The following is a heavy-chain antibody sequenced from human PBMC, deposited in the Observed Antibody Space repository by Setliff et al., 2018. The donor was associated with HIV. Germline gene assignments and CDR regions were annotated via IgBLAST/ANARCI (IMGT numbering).Heavy chain of an antibody. Sequence: PSETLSLTCTVSGGSISSHYWSWIRQPPGKGLEWIGYIYYSGSTNYDPSLKSRVTISVDTSKNQFSLKLSSVTAADTAVYYCARELRVTGIYYYYYYMDVWGKGTTVTVSS. CDR2: IYYSGST. D-gene: IGHD4-4*01. CDR1: GGSISSHY. J-gene: IGHJ6*03. CDR3: ARELRVTGIYYYYYYMDV. V-gene: IGHV4-59*11.